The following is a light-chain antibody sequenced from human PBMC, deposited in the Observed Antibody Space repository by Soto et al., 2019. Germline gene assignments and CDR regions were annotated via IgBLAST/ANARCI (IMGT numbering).Light chain of an antibody. CDR2: GAS. V-gene: IGKV3-15*01. CDR3: QQYNNWPPIT. Sequence: DRVMTQSPDTLSLSPGERATLSCRASQSVSRYLAWYQQKPGQAPRLLIYGASTRATGIPARFSGSGSGTEFTLTISSLQSEDFAVYYCQQYNNWPPITLGQGTRLEI. CDR1: QSVSRY. J-gene: IGKJ5*01.